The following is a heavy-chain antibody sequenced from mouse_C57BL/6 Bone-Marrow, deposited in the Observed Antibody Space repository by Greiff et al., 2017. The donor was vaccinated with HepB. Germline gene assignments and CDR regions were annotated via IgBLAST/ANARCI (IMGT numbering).Heavy chain of an antibody. CDR1: GYTFTSYW. Sequence: QVQLKQPGAELVKPGASVKLSCKASGYTFTSYWMHWVKQRPGQGLEWIGMIHPNSGSTNYNEKFKSKATLTVDKSSSTAYMQLSSLTSEDSAVYYCARRAYDGYSYAMDYWGQGTSVTVSS. CDR2: IHPNSGST. D-gene: IGHD2-3*01. J-gene: IGHJ4*01. CDR3: ARRAYDGYSYAMDY. V-gene: IGHV1-64*01.